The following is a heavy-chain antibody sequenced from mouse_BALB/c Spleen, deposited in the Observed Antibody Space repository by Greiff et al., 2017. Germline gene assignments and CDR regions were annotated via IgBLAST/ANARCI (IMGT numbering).Heavy chain of an antibody. CDR2: IYPGDGDT. CDR1: GYAFSSYW. D-gene: IGHD2-1*01. J-gene: IGHJ2*01. Sequence: VKLMESGAELVRPGSSVKISCKASGYAFSSYWMNWVKQRPGQGLEWIGQIYPGDGDTNYNGKFKGKATLTADKSSSTAYMQLSSLTSEDSAVYFCARRGGNYDYWGQGTTLTVSS. V-gene: IGHV1-80*01. CDR3: ARRGGNYDY.